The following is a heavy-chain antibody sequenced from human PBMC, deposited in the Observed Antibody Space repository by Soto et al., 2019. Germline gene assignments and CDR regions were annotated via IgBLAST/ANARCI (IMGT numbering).Heavy chain of an antibody. CDR3: ARGSYNSGRDFDY. J-gene: IGHJ4*02. Sequence: EVQLVESGGGLVQPGGSLRLSCTASGFTFSNYIMNWVRQAPGKGLEWLSYISSSNTIYYADSVEGRFTISRDNAKNSLYLQMNSLRDEDTAVYFCARGSYNSGRDFDYWGQGTLVTVSS. V-gene: IGHV3-48*02. CDR2: ISSSNTI. D-gene: IGHD6-19*01. CDR1: GFTFSNYI.